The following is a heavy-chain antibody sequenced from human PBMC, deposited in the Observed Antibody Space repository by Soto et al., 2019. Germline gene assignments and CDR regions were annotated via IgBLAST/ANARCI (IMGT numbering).Heavy chain of an antibody. CDR2: ISGSGGST. CDR3: AKDPGYSSSWYEDYYFDY. D-gene: IGHD6-13*01. V-gene: IGHV3-23*01. Sequence: PVGSLRLSCAASGFTFSSYAMSWVRQAPGKGLEWVSAISGSGGSTYYADSVKGRFTISRDNSKNTLYLQMNSLRAEDTAVYYCAKDPGYSSSWYEDYYFDYWGQGTLVTVSS. J-gene: IGHJ4*02. CDR1: GFTFSSYA.